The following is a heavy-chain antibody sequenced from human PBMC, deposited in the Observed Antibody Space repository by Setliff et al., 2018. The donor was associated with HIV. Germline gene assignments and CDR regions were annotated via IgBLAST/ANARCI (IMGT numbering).Heavy chain of an antibody. D-gene: IGHD2-8*02. Sequence: PGGSLRLSCVASGLTFSNFAMHWVRQAPGKGLEWLTLLRQDVNKDYYGDSVKGRFTITRDNSKKTLYLYMNNLRSEDTAVYYCAKDAGYCSGESCYFYMDVWGKGTTVTVSS. V-gene: IGHV3-30*02. CDR3: AKDAGYCSGESCYFYMDV. CDR2: LRQDVNKD. J-gene: IGHJ6*03. CDR1: GLTFSNFA.